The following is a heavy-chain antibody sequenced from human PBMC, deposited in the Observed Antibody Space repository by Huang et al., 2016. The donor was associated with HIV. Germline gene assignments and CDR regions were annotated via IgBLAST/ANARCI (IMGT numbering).Heavy chain of an antibody. D-gene: IGHD2-15*01. CDR2: MYYSGSN. V-gene: IGHV4-39*01. Sequence: QLQLQESGPGLVKPSETLSLTCTVSGGSITTSSYYWGWIRQPPGKGLEWIGKMYYSGSNYDNPSLKSRVTISVDTSKNQFSLRLNSVTAADTAVYDCARFVGRLPGYWGQGTLVTVSS. J-gene: IGHJ4*02. CDR3: ARFVGRLPGY. CDR1: GGSITTSSYY.